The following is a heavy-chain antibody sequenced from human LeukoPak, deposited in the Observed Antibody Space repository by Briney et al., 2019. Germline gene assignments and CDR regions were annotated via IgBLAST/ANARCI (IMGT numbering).Heavy chain of an antibody. J-gene: IGHJ4*02. CDR3: ARGHYDILTGYPSFFDY. CDR1: GGSISSYY. D-gene: IGHD3-9*01. V-gene: IGHV4-4*07. Sequence: SETLSLTCTVSGGSISSYYWSWIRQPAGKGLEWIGRIYSSGNTIYNPALKSRVTMSVDTSNNQFSLKLSSVTAADTAVYYCARGHYDILTGYPSFFDYWGQGTLVTVSS. CDR2: IYSSGNT.